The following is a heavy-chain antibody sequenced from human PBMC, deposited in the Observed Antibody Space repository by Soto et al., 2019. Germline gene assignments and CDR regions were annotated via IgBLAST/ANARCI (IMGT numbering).Heavy chain of an antibody. J-gene: IGHJ4*02. CDR2: ISYDGSNK. D-gene: IGHD5-12*01. V-gene: IGHV3-30-3*01. Sequence: QVQLVESGGGVVQPGRSLRLSCAASGFTFSSYAMHWVRQAPGKGLEWVAVISYDGSNKYYADSVKGRFTISRDNSKNTLYLQMNSLRAEDTAVYYCAREGRHSGYDTFGYWGQGTLVTVSS. CDR1: GFTFSSYA. CDR3: AREGRHSGYDTFGY.